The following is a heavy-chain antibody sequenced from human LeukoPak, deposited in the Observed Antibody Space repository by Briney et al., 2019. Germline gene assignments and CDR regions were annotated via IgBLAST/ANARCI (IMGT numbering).Heavy chain of an antibody. CDR1: GFTFRSYS. CDR2: ISSSSSTI. J-gene: IGHJ3*02. Sequence: PGGSLRLSCAASGFTFRSYSMTWVRQAPGKGLEWVSYISSSSSTIYYADSVKGRFTISRDNAKNSLYLQMNSLRAEDTAVYYCARDPVSGWNAFDIWGQGTMVTVSS. CDR3: ARDPVSGWNAFDI. V-gene: IGHV3-48*01. D-gene: IGHD6-19*01.